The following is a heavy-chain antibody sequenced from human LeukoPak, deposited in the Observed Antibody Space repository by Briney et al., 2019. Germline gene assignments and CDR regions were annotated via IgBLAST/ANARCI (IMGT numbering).Heavy chain of an antibody. Sequence: ASVKVSCKASGYTFTSYYMHWVRQAPGQGLEWMGIINPNGGSTSYAQKFQGRVTMTRDTSTSTVYLDLSSLRSEDTAVYYCARGASYSSSWSWFDPWGQGTLVTVSS. D-gene: IGHD6-13*01. CDR3: ARGASYSSSWSWFDP. CDR2: INPNGGST. V-gene: IGHV1-46*01. J-gene: IGHJ5*02. CDR1: GYTFTSYY.